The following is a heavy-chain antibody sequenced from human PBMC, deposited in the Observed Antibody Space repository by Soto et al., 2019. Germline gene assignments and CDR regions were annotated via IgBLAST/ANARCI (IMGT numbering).Heavy chain of an antibody. CDR3: ARVSAGGTRWFDS. D-gene: IGHD6-13*01. V-gene: IGHV4-31*03. CDR2: IYNRGTT. J-gene: IGHJ5*01. CDR1: GGSISTGVWY. Sequence: QVQLQESGPGLVKPSQTLSLTCSVSGGSISTGVWYWSWVREHPGKGLEWIGDIYNRGTTSYNPSLGSRVPISRDTSKNQVSLKVNSVTAADTAVYYCARVSAGGTRWFDSWGQGIRVTVSS.